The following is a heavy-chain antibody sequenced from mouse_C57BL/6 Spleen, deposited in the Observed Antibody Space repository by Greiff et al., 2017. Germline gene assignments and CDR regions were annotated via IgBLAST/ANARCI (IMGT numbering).Heavy chain of an antibody. J-gene: IGHJ1*03. CDR3: ARPGAAYSNYVGYWYFDV. Sequence: EVKLLESGPGLVKPSQSLSLTCSVTGYSITSGYYWNWIRQFPGNKLEWMGYISYDGSNNYNPSLKNRISITRDTSKNQFFLKLNSVTTEDTATYYCARPGAAYSNYVGYWYFDVWGTGTTVTVSS. V-gene: IGHV3-6*01. D-gene: IGHD2-5*01. CDR2: ISYDGSN. CDR1: GYSITSGYY.